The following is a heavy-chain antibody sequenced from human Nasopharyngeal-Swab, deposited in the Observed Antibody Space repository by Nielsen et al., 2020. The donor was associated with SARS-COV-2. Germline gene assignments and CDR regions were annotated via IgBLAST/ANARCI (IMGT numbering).Heavy chain of an antibody. D-gene: IGHD3-3*01. Sequence: GGSLRLSCAASGFTFSSYAMHWVRQAPGKGLEWVAVISYDGSNKYYADSMKGRFTISRDNSKNTLYLQMNSLRAEDTAVYYCARGRYYDFWSGYYREGWFDPWGQGTLVTVSS. V-gene: IGHV3-30-3*01. CDR2: ISYDGSNK. CDR1: GFTFSSYA. CDR3: ARGRYYDFWSGYYREGWFDP. J-gene: IGHJ5*02.